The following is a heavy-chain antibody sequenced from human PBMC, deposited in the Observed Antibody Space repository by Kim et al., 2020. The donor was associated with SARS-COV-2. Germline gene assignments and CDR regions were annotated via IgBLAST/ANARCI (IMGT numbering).Heavy chain of an antibody. V-gene: IGHV3-23*01. CDR1: GFTFSSYA. J-gene: IGHJ6*02. CDR2: ISGSGGST. D-gene: IGHD3-10*01. Sequence: GGSLRLSCAASGFTFSSYAMSWVRQAPGKGLEWVSAISGSGGSTYYADSVKGRFTISRDNSKNTLYLQMNSLRAEDTAVYYCAKSHYRGGGSGILGGYYYYYGMDVWGQGTTVTVSS. CDR3: AKSHYRGGGSGILGGYYYYYGMDV.